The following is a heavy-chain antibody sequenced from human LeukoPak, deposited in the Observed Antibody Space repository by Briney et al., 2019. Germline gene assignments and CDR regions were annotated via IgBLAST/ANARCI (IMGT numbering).Heavy chain of an antibody. D-gene: IGHD3-10*01. Sequence: GGSLRLSCAASGFTLSNAWMNWVRQAPGKGLEWVSSISSSSSYIYYADSVKGRFTISRDNAKNSLYLQMNSLRAEDTAVYYCARDLGITMVRGVKYYFDYWGQGTLVTVSS. V-gene: IGHV3-21*01. J-gene: IGHJ4*02. CDR2: ISSSSSYI. CDR1: GFTLSNAW. CDR3: ARDLGITMVRGVKYYFDY.